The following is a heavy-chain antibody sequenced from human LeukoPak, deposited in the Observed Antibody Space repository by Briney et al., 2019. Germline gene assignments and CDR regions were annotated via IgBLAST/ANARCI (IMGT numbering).Heavy chain of an antibody. CDR3: AKVGGEAYYDFWSGYYYYYYMDV. CDR2: ISGSGGST. CDR1: GFTFSSYA. V-gene: IGHV3-23*01. Sequence: GGSLRLSCAASGFTFSSYAMSWVRQAPGKGLEWVSAISGSGGSTYYADSVKGRFTISRDNSKNTLYLQMNSLRAEDTAVYYCAKVGGEAYYDFWSGYYYYYYMDVWGKGTTVTVSS. J-gene: IGHJ6*03. D-gene: IGHD3-3*01.